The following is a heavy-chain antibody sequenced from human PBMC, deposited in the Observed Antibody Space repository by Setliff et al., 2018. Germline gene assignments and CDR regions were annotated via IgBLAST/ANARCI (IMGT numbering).Heavy chain of an antibody. CDR3: TRGRSTGYNS. D-gene: IGHD4-17*01. V-gene: IGHV4-39*01. J-gene: IGHJ4*02. Sequence: SETLSLTCNVSGASISGSAYYWGWIRQPPGKGLEWIGSVYSSGSPYYNPSLKGRVTISMDTSKNQFSLKLVSMTAADTAVYYCTRGRSTGYNSWGQGPLVTVSS. CDR1: GASISGSAYY. CDR2: VYSSGSP.